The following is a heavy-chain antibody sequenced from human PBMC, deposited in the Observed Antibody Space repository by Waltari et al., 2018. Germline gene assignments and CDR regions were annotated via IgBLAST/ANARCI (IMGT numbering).Heavy chain of an antibody. D-gene: IGHD5-12*01. J-gene: IGHJ4*02. V-gene: IGHV1-46*01. CDR2: SNPVGGGT. CDR1: GYTFTNFY. CDR3: ARSPDGYRGAKFDY. Sequence: QVQLVQSGAEVEKPGASVRVSCKASGYTFTNFYVHWVRQAPGLGLGWLGQSNPVGGGTTLPLRFQGRVTLTRDTSTSTVYMELSSLRSEDTAVYYCARSPDGYRGAKFDYWGQGTPVTVSS.